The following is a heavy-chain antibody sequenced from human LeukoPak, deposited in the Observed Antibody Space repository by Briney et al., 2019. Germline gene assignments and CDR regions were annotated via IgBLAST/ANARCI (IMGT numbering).Heavy chain of an antibody. D-gene: IGHD3-9*01. CDR1: GFTFSSYG. CDR3: ARSTSSEYDIYHFDY. CDR2: IWYDGKNN. Sequence: GGSLTLSCAASGFTFSSYGMHWVRQAPGKGLEPVAVIWYDGKNNYYADSVTGRFTISRDNSKNTLYLQTNSLRAEDTAVYYCARSTSSEYDIYHFDYWGQGTLVTVSS. V-gene: IGHV3-33*01. J-gene: IGHJ4*02.